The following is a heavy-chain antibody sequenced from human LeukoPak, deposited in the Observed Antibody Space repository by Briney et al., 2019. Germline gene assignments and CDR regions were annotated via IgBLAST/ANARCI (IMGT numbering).Heavy chain of an antibody. D-gene: IGHD1-26*01. J-gene: IGHJ4*02. CDR1: GYDFTSYW. CDR2: IYPGDSDT. CDR3: ARRVVGATRIDY. V-gene: IGHV5-51*01. Sequence: GESLKISCKGSGYDFTSYWIHWVRQMPGKGLEWMGSIYPGDSDTRYSPSFQGQVTISADKSISTAYLQWTSLKASDTAMYFCARRVVGATRIDYWGQGTLVTVSS.